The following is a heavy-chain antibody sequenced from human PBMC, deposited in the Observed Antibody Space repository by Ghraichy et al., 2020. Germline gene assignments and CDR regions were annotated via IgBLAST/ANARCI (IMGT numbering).Heavy chain of an antibody. V-gene: IGHV4-34*01. Sequence: SQTLSLTCAVYGGSFSGYYWSWIRQPPGKGLEWIGEINHSGSTNYNPSLKSRVTISVDTSKNQFSLKLSSVAAADTAVYYCARGPPGIAVAGTKYFQHWGQGTLVTVSS. CDR2: INHSGST. CDR1: GGSFSGYY. CDR3: ARGPPGIAVAGTKYFQH. J-gene: IGHJ1*01. D-gene: IGHD6-19*01.